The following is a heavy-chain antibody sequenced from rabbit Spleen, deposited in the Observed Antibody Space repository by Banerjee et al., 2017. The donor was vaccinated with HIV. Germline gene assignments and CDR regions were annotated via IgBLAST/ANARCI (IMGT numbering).Heavy chain of an antibody. CDR1: GFSFSSSGY. D-gene: IGHD6-1*01. CDR3: ARDAVDYNGNDYGCKL. Sequence: QSLEESGGDLVKPGASLTLTCTASGFSFSSSGYMCWVRQAPGKGLEWIACIYVGSSGSTYYATWARGRFTISKTSSTTVTLQMTSLTAADTATYFCARDAVDYNGNDYGCKLWGPGTLVPS. V-gene: IGHV1S40*01. J-gene: IGHJ4*01. CDR2: IYVGSSGST.